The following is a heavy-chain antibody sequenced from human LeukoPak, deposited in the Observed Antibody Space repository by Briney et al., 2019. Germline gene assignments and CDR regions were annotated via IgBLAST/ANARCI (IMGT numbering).Heavy chain of an antibody. CDR1: GYTFNTYG. Sequence: GASVKVSCKASGYTFNTYGISWVRQAPGRGLEWMGWISAYNGHTVYAQNLQGRVTMTTDTSTSTAYMELRSLLYDDTAVYYCARGRDGYNYAGFDPWGQGTLVTASS. CDR3: ARGRDGYNYAGFDP. CDR2: ISAYNGHT. V-gene: IGHV1-18*01. J-gene: IGHJ5*02. D-gene: IGHD5-24*01.